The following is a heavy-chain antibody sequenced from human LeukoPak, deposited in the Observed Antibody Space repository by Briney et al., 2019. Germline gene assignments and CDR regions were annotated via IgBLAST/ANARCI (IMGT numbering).Heavy chain of an antibody. D-gene: IGHD2-21*02. CDR3: AKQRYCGGDCYSLLDAFDI. CDR1: GFTFSSYA. J-gene: IGHJ3*02. Sequence: PGGSLRLSCAASGFTFSSYAMSWVRQAPGKGLEWVSAISGSGGSTYYADSVKGRFTISRDKSNNTLYLQMNSLRAEDTAVYYCAKQRYCGGDCYSLLDAFDIWGQGTMVTVSS. CDR2: ISGSGGST. V-gene: IGHV3-23*01.